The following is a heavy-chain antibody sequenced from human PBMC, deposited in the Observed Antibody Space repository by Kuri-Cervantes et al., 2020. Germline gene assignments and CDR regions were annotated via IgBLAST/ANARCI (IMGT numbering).Heavy chain of an antibody. V-gene: IGHV4-34*01. CDR1: GGSFSGYY. CDR2: INHSGST. Sequence: SETLSLTCAVYGGSFSGYYWSWIRQPPGKGLEWIGEINHSGSTNYNPSLKSRVTISVDTSKNQFSLQLSSVTAADTAVYYCARRVPAAIGYYYYYMDVWGKGTTVTVSS. CDR3: ARRVPAAIGYYYYYMDV. J-gene: IGHJ6*03. D-gene: IGHD2-2*02.